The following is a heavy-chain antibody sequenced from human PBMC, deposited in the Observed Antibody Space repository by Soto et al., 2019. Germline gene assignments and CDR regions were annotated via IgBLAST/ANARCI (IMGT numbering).Heavy chain of an antibody. CDR3: ASRRITIFGVVIDYGMDV. Sequence: ASVKVSCKASGYTFTGYYMHWVRQAPGQGLEWMGWINPNSGGTNYAQKFQGRVTMTRDTSISTAYMELSRLRSDDTAVYYCASRRITIFGVVIDYGMDVWGQGTTVTV. CDR2: INPNSGGT. CDR1: GYTFTGYY. D-gene: IGHD3-3*01. J-gene: IGHJ6*02. V-gene: IGHV1-2*02.